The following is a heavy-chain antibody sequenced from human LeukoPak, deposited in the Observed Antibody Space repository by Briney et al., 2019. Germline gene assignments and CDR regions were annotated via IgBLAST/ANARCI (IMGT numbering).Heavy chain of an antibody. V-gene: IGHV4-59*11. J-gene: IGHJ4*02. D-gene: IGHD3-10*01. CDR1: GGSISSHY. Sequence: SETLSLTCTVSGGSISSHYWSWIRQPPGKTLEWIGYIYYSGSTNYNPSLRSRVTISVDSSKNQFSLKMSSVTTEDTAVYYCARGSGQWGFDSWGQGTLVTVSS. CDR2: IYYSGST. CDR3: ARGSGQWGFDS.